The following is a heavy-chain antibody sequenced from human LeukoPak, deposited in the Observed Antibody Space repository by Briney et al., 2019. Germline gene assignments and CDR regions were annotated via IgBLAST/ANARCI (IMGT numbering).Heavy chain of an antibody. J-gene: IGHJ6*03. D-gene: IGHD5-18*01. CDR2: ISGSGGST. Sequence: GGSLRLSCAASGFTFSSYAMSWVRQAPGKGLEWVSAISGSGGSTYYADSVKGRFTISRDNSKNTLYLQKNSLRAEDTAVYYCARSAMVYYYYMDVWGKGTTVTVSS. CDR1: GFTFSSYA. V-gene: IGHV3-23*01. CDR3: ARSAMVYYYYMDV.